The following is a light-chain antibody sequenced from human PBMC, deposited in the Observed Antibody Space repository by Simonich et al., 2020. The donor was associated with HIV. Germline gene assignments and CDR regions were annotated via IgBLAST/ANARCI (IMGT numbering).Light chain of an antibody. J-gene: IGKJ1*01. CDR1: QSISRY. Sequence: DIQMTQSPSSRSASVGDRVTITCRASQSISRYLNWYQQKQGKAPNLLIYAASSLQSGVPSRFSGSGSGTDFTLTISSLQPEDFATYYCQQANTFPRTFGQGTKVEIK. CDR2: AAS. V-gene: IGKV1-39*01. CDR3: QQANTFPRT.